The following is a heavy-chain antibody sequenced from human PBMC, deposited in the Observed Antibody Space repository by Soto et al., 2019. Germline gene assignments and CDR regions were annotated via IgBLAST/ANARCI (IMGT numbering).Heavy chain of an antibody. V-gene: IGHV4-30-4*01. J-gene: IGHJ6*02. CDR3: ARVTPAEVVPAAISMDV. D-gene: IGHD2-2*02. CDR1: GGSISSGDYY. CDR2: IYCSGST. Sequence: SETLSLTCTVSGGSISSGDYYWSWIRQPPGKGLEWIGYIYCSGSTYYNPSLKSRVTISVDTSKNQFSLKLSSVTAADTAVYYCARVTPAEVVPAAISMDVWGQGTTVTVSS.